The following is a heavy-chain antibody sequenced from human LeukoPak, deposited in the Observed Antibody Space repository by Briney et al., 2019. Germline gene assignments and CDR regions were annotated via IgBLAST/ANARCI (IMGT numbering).Heavy chain of an antibody. V-gene: IGHV4-34*01. CDR3: ALKRSFWSGHHYFDY. D-gene: IGHD3-3*01. J-gene: IGHJ4*02. CDR1: GGSFSGYY. Sequence: TSETLSLTCAVYGGSFSGYYWSWIRQPPGKGLEWIGEINHSGSTNYNPSLKSRVTISVDTSKNQFSLKLSSVTAADTAVYYCALKRSFWSGHHYFDYWGQGTLVTVSS. CDR2: INHSGST.